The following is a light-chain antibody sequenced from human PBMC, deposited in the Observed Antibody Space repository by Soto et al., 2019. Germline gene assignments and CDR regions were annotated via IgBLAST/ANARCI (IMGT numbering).Light chain of an antibody. CDR1: ASTF. CDR2: DAS. Sequence: IVLTQSPATLSFSPVERATLSASTFLAWYQQKPGQAPRLLIYDASNRAAGIPARFSASGSGTDFTLTISDVQPEDFAPYYCHQRQSWPRTFGQGTKVEI. CDR3: HQRQSWPRT. J-gene: IGKJ1*01. V-gene: IGKV3-11*01.